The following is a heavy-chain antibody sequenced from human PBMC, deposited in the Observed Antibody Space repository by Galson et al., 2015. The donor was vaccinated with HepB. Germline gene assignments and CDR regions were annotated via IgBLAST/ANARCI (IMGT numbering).Heavy chain of an antibody. CDR1: GLTFSSYG. CDR2: ISSISSYK. D-gene: IGHD2-21*01. V-gene: IGHV3-21*01. J-gene: IGHJ4*02. CDR3: ARDFLWQHLVPQDRRDY. Sequence: SLRLSCAASGLTFSSYGMNWVRQAPGKGLEWVSSISSISSYKSYEDSVKGRFTISRDKARNSLFLQMNRLRGEDTAVYYCARDFLWQHLVPQDRRDYWGQGTLITVSS.